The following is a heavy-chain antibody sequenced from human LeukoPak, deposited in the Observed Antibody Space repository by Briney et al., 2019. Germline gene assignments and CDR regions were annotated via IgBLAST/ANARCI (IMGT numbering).Heavy chain of an antibody. CDR1: GGSISSSSYY. CDR2: IYYSGST. J-gene: IGHJ4*02. CDR3: ARHYYDSSGYFDY. D-gene: IGHD3-22*01. Sequence: PSETLSLTCTVSGGSISSSSYYWGWIRQPPGTGLEWIGSIYYSGSTYYNPSLKSRVTISVDTSKNQFSLELSSVTAADTAVYYCARHYYDSSGYFDYWGQGTLVTVSS. V-gene: IGHV4-39*01.